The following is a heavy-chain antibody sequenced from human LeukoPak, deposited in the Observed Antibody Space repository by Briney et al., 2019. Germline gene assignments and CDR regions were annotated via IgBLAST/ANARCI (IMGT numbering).Heavy chain of an antibody. Sequence: PSETLSLTCALYGGSFSGYYWSWIRQPPGKGLEWIGEIVHSGNTKYNPSLKSRVTILVDTSKNQFSLNLTSVTAADTAVYYCARFGSSTWYKGAFDIWGQGTMVTVAS. CDR1: GGSFSGYY. D-gene: IGHD6-13*01. CDR2: IVHSGNT. CDR3: ARFGSSTWYKGAFDI. J-gene: IGHJ3*02. V-gene: IGHV4-34*12.